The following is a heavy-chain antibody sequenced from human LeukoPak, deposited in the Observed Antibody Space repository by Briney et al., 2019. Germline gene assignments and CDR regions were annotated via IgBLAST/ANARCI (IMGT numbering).Heavy chain of an antibody. CDR2: IYTSGST. D-gene: IGHD3-10*01. J-gene: IGHJ6*02. Sequence: PSETLSLTRTVSGGSISSYYWSWIRQPAGKGLEWIGRIYTSGSTNYNPSLKSRVTMSVDTSKNQFSLKLSSVTAADTAVYYCAREPLGFGELSPIYYYYGMDVWGQGTTVTVSS. CDR3: AREPLGFGELSPIYYYYGMDV. V-gene: IGHV4-4*07. CDR1: GGSISSYY.